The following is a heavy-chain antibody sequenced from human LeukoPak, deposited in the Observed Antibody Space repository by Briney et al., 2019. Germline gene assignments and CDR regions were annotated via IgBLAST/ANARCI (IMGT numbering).Heavy chain of an antibody. J-gene: IGHJ3*02. Sequence: SVKVSCKASGGTFSSYTISWVRQAPGQGLEWMGRIIPILGIANYAQKFQGRVTITTDESRSTAYMELSSLRSEDTAVYYCARDSGSDAFDIWGQGTMVTVSS. D-gene: IGHD3-10*01. CDR1: GGTFSSYT. V-gene: IGHV1-69*16. CDR2: IIPILGIA. CDR3: ARDSGSDAFDI.